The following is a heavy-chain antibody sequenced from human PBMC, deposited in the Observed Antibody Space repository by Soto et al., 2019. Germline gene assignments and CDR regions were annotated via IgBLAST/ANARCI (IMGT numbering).Heavy chain of an antibody. J-gene: IGHJ4*02. CDR1: GFSLNTRGVG. CDR3: GHNNYYGSGSVY. D-gene: IGHD3-10*01. V-gene: IGHV2-5*02. CDR2: IYWDNDK. Sequence: QITLKESGVRLVKPTQTLTLTCAFSGFSLNTRGVGVGWIRQPPGKALEWLALIYWDNDKRYSPSLKSRLTITKDTPKNHVVLMMTDMDPVDTATYYCGHNNYYGSGSVYWGQGTLVTVSS.